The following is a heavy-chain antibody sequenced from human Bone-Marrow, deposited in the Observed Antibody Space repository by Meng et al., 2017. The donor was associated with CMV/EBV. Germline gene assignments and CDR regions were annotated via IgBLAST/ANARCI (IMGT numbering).Heavy chain of an antibody. CDR1: TFTFSSYG. CDR3: ARVIPGINKRRGFASGSVDRPLNFDY. D-gene: IGHD3-16*01. V-gene: IGHV3-30*02. Sequence: GESLKISCAASTFTFSSYGMHWVRQAPGKGLEWVAFIRYDGSNKYYADSVKGRFTISRDNSKNTLYLQMNSLRAEDTAVYYCARVIPGINKRRGFASGSVDRPLNFDYWGQGTLVTVSS. CDR2: IRYDGSNK. J-gene: IGHJ4*02.